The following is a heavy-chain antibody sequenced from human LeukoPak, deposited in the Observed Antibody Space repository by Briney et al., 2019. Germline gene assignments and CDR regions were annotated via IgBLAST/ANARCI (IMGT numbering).Heavy chain of an antibody. V-gene: IGHV4-30-2*01. CDR1: GGSISSGGYY. CDR2: IYHSGST. D-gene: IGHD1-7*01. J-gene: IGHJ4*02. Sequence: PSETLSLTCTVSGGSISSGGYYWSWIRQPPGKGLEWTGYIYHSGSTYYNPSLKSRVTISVDRSKNQFSLKLSSVTAADTAVYYCAVTGTTIPFDYWGQGTLVTVSS. CDR3: AVTGTTIPFDY.